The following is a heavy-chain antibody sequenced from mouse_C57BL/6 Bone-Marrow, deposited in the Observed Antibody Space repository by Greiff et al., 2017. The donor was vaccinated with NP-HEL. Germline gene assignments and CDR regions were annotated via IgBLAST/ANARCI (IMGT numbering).Heavy chain of an antibody. D-gene: IGHD1-1*01. V-gene: IGHV1-64*01. CDR1: GYTFTSYW. J-gene: IGHJ1*03. Sequence: QVQLQQPGAELVKPGASVKLSCKASGYTFTSYWMHWVKQRPGQGLEWIGMIHPNSGSTNYNEKFKSKATLTVDKSSSTAYMQLSSLTSEDSAVYYCARSRGYYGSSPYWYFDVWGTGTTVTVSS. CDR2: IHPNSGST. CDR3: ARSRGYYGSSPYWYFDV.